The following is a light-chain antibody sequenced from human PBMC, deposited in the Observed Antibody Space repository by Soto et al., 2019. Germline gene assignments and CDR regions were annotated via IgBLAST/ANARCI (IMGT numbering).Light chain of an antibody. J-gene: IGKJ1*01. Sequence: DIQMTQSPSTLSASVGDRVTITCRASQIISSWLAWYQQKPGKAPKLLIYDVSSLESGVPPRFRGSGSGTQFTLTISSLQPDDFATYYCQQYYTYWTFGQGTKVEIK. CDR3: QQYYTYWT. CDR2: DVS. V-gene: IGKV1-5*01. CDR1: QIISSW.